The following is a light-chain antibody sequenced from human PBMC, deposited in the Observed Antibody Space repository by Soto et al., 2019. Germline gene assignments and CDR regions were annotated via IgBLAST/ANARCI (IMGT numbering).Light chain of an antibody. CDR3: QQYNTYPWT. CDR1: QDISSY. CDR2: AAS. J-gene: IGKJ1*01. Sequence: DIQMTQSPSSLSASVGDRVTITCRASQDISSYLAWFQQKPGAAPKSLIYAASSLQSGVPSKFSGSGSGTDFTLTINSLQPEDFATYYCQQYNTYPWTFGQGTKVDIK. V-gene: IGKV1-16*02.